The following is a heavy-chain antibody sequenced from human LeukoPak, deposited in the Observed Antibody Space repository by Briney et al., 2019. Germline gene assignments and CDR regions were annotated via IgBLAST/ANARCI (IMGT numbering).Heavy chain of an antibody. D-gene: IGHD6-19*01. CDR1: GFTFSSYA. CDR2: ISAGGAST. Sequence: GGSLRLSCAASGFTFSSYAMSWVRRAPGKGLEWVSAISAGGASTYYADSVKGRFTISRGNSKNTLYLQMNSLRAEDTAVYYCAKDSTVAGGGGAFDIWGQGTIITVSS. V-gene: IGHV3-23*01. CDR3: AKDSTVAGGGGAFDI. J-gene: IGHJ3*02.